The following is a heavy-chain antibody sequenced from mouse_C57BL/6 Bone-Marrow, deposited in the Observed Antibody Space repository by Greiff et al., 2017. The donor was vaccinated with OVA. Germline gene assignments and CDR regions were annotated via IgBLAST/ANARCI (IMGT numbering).Heavy chain of an antibody. D-gene: IGHD2-14*01. J-gene: IGHJ4*01. CDR2: INPYNGGT. CDR1: GYTFTDYY. V-gene: IGHV1-19*01. CDR3: ANYRGYLYYYAMDY. Sequence: EVQLQQSGPVLVKPGASVKMSCKASGYTFTDYYMNWVKQSHGKSLEWIGVINPYNGGTSYNQKFKGKATLTVDKSSSTAYMELNSLTSEDSAVYYCANYRGYLYYYAMDYWGQGTSVTVSS.